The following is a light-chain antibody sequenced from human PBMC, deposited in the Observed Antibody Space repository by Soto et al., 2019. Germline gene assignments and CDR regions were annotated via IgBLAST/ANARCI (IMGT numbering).Light chain of an antibody. CDR1: SSDVGRYNY. CDR3: SSYAGTPFV. V-gene: IGLV2-8*01. J-gene: IGLJ1*01. CDR2: EVN. Sequence: QSALTQPPSASGSPVQSVTISCTGTSSDVGRYNYVSWYQQHPGKAPKLMISEVNKRASGVPDRFSGSKSGNTASLTVSGLQAEDEADYYCSSYAGTPFVFGTGTKVTVL.